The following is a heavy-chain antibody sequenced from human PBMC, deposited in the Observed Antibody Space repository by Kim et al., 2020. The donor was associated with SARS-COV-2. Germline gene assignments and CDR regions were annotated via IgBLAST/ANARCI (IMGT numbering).Heavy chain of an antibody. J-gene: IGHJ5*02. CDR3: ARRIAGSGTTVDP. CDR2: MNPNSGNT. CDR1: GYTFTSYD. Sequence: ASVKFSCKASGYTFTSYDINWVRQATGQGLEWMGWMNPNSGNTGYAQKFQGRVTMTRNTSISTAYMELSSLRSEDTAVYYCARRIAGSGTTVDPWGQGSLVTVSS. D-gene: IGHD6-13*01. V-gene: IGHV1-8*01.